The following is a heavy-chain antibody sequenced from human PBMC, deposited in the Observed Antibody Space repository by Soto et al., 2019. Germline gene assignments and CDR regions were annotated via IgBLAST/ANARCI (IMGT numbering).Heavy chain of an antibody. CDR1: GFTFSSYA. CDR2: ISYDGSNK. V-gene: IGHV3-30-3*01. J-gene: IGHJ4*02. D-gene: IGHD3-9*01. Sequence: PGGSLRLSCAASGFTFSSYAMHWVRQAPGKGLEWVAVISYDGSNKYYADSVKGRFTISRDNSKNTLYLQMNSLRAEDTAVYYCARDDSTTRYFDWLLSFWGQGTLVTVSS. CDR3: ARDDSTTRYFDWLLSF.